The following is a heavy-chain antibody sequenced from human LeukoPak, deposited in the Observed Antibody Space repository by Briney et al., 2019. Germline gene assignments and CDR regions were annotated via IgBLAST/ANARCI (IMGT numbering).Heavy chain of an antibody. CDR2: IYHSGNT. Sequence: SETLSLTCAVSGYSISSGYYWGWIRQPPGRGLEWIGSIYHSGNTNYNPSLKSRVTISVDTSKNQFSLKPNSVTAADTAVYYCARGNYDILTGYYNAFDIWGQGTMVTVSS. D-gene: IGHD3-9*01. V-gene: IGHV4-38-2*01. J-gene: IGHJ3*02. CDR1: GYSISSGYY. CDR3: ARGNYDILTGYYNAFDI.